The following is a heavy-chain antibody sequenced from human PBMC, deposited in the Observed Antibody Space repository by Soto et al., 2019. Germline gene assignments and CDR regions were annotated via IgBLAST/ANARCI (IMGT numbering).Heavy chain of an antibody. CDR2: ISGSGGST. J-gene: IGHJ6*02. Sequence: HPGGSLRLSCAASGFTFSSYAMSWVRQAPGKGLEWVSAISGSGGSTYYADSVKGRFTISRDNSKNTLYLQMNSLRAEDTAVYYCAKVLKGGSYYGPRHYYYGMDVWGQGTTVTVSS. CDR1: GFTFSSYA. V-gene: IGHV3-23*01. CDR3: AKVLKGGSYYGPRHYYYGMDV. D-gene: IGHD1-26*01.